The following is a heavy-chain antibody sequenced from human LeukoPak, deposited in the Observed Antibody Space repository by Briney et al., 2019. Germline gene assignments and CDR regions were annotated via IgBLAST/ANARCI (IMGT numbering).Heavy chain of an antibody. D-gene: IGHD6-19*01. CDR1: GGSIRSYY. Sequence: SETLSLTCTVSGGSIRSYYWSWIRQPAGKGLEWIGRFYTSGSTNYNPSLKSRVTMSVDTSKNQFSLELSSVTAADTAVYYCARTWWATVAGTGGIQYYFDYWGQGTLVTVSS. CDR2: FYTSGST. CDR3: ARTWWATVAGTGGIQYYFDY. V-gene: IGHV4-4*07. J-gene: IGHJ4*02.